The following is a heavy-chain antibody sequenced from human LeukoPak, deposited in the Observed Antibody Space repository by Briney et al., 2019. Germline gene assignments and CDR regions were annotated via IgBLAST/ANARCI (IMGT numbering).Heavy chain of an antibody. D-gene: IGHD6-19*01. J-gene: IGHJ4*02. V-gene: IGHV1-3*01. CDR1: GYTFTSYA. Sequence: ASVKVSCKASGYTFTSYAMHWVRQAPGQRLEWMGWINAGNGNTKYSQRFQGKVTITRDTSASTAYMELSSLRSEDTAVYYCARSRAIGSGWPGNYWGQGTLVTVSS. CDR2: INAGNGNT. CDR3: ARSRAIGSGWPGNY.